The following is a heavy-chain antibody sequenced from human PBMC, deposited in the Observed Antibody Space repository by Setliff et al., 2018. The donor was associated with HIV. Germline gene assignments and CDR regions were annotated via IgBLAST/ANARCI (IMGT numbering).Heavy chain of an antibody. J-gene: IGHJ6*02. Sequence: GESLKISCKDSGYTFSNYCIAWVRQMPGKGLEWMGIIYPGDSDTRYSPSFQGQVTISADKSISTAYLQWSSLKASDTAMYYCARHKPIAAAGSYYYGMDVWGQGTTVTVSS. V-gene: IGHV5-51*01. CDR1: GYTFSNYC. CDR3: ARHKPIAAAGSYYYGMDV. CDR2: IYPGDSDT. D-gene: IGHD6-13*01.